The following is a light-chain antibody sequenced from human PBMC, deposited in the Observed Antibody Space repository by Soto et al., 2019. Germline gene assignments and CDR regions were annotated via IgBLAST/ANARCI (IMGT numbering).Light chain of an antibody. V-gene: IGKV1-5*01. Sequence: LSPSVGDRVTITCRASRSISDWLAWYQQKPGKAPELLIFDASNLKSGVSSRFSGSGSGTEFTLTISRLQPDDVATYYCLQYSSHSWTFGQGTKVDIK. CDR1: RSISDW. CDR2: DAS. CDR3: LQYSSHSWT. J-gene: IGKJ1*01.